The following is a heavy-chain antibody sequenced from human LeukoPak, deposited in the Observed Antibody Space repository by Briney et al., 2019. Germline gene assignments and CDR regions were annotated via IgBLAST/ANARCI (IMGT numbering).Heavy chain of an antibody. J-gene: IGHJ4*02. V-gene: IGHV3-48*01. CDR3: ARALLWGMFTYDY. CDR1: GFTFSSYS. CDR2: ISSSSTI. D-gene: IGHD3-16*01. Sequence: GGSLRLSCAASGFTFSSYSMNWVRQAPGKGLEWVSYISSSSTIYYSDSVKGRFTISRDNAKNSLYLQMNSLTAEDTAVYYCARALLWGMFTYDYWGQGTLVTVSS.